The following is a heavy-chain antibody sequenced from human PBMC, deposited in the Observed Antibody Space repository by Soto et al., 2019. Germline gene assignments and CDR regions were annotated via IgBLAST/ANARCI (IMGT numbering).Heavy chain of an antibody. CDR2: IYYSGST. Sequence: PSETLSLTCTVSGGSVSSGSYYWGWIRQPPGKGLEWIGYIYYSGSTNYNPSLKSRVTISVDTSKNQFSLKLSSVTAADTAVYYCARRVASSPAWQDAKYYYYYMDVWGKGTTVTVSS. CDR1: GGSVSSGSYY. D-gene: IGHD2-15*01. V-gene: IGHV4-61*01. CDR3: ARRVASSPAWQDAKYYYYYMDV. J-gene: IGHJ6*03.